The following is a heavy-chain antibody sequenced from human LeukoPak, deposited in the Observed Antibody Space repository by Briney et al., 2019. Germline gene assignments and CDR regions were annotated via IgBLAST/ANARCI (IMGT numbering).Heavy chain of an antibody. D-gene: IGHD5-18*01. V-gene: IGHV3-15*01. J-gene: IGHJ3*02. CDR1: GFTFSNAW. CDR2: IKSKTDGGTT. Sequence: PGGSLRLSCAASGFTFSNAWMSWVRQAPGKGLEWVCRIKSKTDGGTTDYAAPVKGRFTISRDDSKNTLYLQMNSLKTEDTAVYYCTTEGHVDTAMSFTTGDAFDIWGQGTMVTVSS. CDR3: TTEGHVDTAMSFTTGDAFDI.